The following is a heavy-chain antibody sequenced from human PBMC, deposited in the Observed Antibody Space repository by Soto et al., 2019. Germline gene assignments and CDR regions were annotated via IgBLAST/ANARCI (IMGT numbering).Heavy chain of an antibody. CDR2: FFSDVER. CDR1: GFSLSNGRMG. D-gene: IGHD3-10*01. V-gene: IGHV2-26*02. CDR3: ARMDGDYNYYGLDV. Sequence: QVTLKESGPVLVKPTETLTLTCTVSGFSLSNGRMGVSWIRQPPGKPLEWLAHFFSDVERSYSASMQSRLTLSTDTSGSQVVLTMTNMDPVDTATYYCARMDGDYNYYGLDVWGQGTTVIVSS. J-gene: IGHJ6*02.